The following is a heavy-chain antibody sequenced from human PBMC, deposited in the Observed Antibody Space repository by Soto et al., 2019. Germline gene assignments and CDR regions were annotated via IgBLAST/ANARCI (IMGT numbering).Heavy chain of an antibody. CDR1: GFTFSSYA. Sequence: GESLKISCAASGFTFSSYAMSWVRQAPGKGLEWFSAIIVSGGSTYYADSVKGRFTISRDNSKNTLYLQMNSLRAEDTAVYYCAKDYCSGGSCYYYYYYYGMDVWGQGTTVTVSS. D-gene: IGHD2-15*01. V-gene: IGHV3-23*01. CDR2: IIVSGGST. J-gene: IGHJ6*02. CDR3: AKDYCSGGSCYYYYYYYGMDV.